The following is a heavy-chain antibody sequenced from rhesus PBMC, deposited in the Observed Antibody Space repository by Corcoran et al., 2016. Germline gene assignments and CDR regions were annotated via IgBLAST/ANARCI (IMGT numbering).Heavy chain of an antibody. J-gene: IGHJ4*01. CDR1: GFTFSSYD. CDR2: ISNTCKTI. V-gene: IGHV3S4*01. Sequence: EVQLVESGGGLVQPGGSLRLSCAASGFTFSSYDMSRVRQALGKGLALFSSISNTCKTIYDADSVKGRFTIARDNAKNSLSLQMNSLKTEDTAVYYCTRELDSGYWYYWGQGVLVTVSS. CDR3: TRELDSGYWYY. D-gene: IGHD1-44*01.